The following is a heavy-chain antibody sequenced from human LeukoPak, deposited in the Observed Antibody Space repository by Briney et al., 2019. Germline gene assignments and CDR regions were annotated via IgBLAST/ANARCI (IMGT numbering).Heavy chain of an antibody. J-gene: IGHJ4*02. Sequence: KPSETLSLTCTVSGYPISSGYYWGWIRQPPGKGLEWIGSIYHSGGTYYNPSLKSRVTISVDTSKNQFSLKLSSVTAADTAVYYRANYDFWSGHGGGYWGQGTLVTVSS. D-gene: IGHD3-3*01. V-gene: IGHV4-38-2*02. CDR3: ANYDFWSGHGGGY. CDR1: GYPISSGYY. CDR2: IYHSGGT.